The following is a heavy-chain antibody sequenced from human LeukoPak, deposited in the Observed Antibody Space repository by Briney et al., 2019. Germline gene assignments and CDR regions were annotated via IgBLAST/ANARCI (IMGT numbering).Heavy chain of an antibody. CDR1: GGSISSYY. V-gene: IGHV4-59*01. CDR2: IYYSGST. J-gene: IGHJ4*02. CDR3: ARTPVPQSFDY. Sequence: SETLSLTCTVSGGSISSYYWSWIRQPPGKGLEWIGYIYYSGSTNYNPSLKSQVTISVDTSKNQFSLKLSSVTAADTAVYYCARTPVPQSFDYWGQGTLVTVSS.